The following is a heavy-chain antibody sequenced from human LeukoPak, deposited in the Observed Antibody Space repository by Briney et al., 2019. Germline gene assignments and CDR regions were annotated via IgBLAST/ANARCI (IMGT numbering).Heavy chain of an antibody. Sequence: SSETLSLTCTVSGGSISSYYWSWIRQPPGKGLEWIGYIYTSGSTNYNPSLKSRVTISVDTSKNQFSLKLSSVTAADTAVYYCARQDMSGSYFSGAFDIWGQGTMVTVSS. D-gene: IGHD1-26*01. CDR3: ARQDMSGSYFSGAFDI. V-gene: IGHV4-4*09. CDR2: IYTSGST. CDR1: GGSISSYY. J-gene: IGHJ3*02.